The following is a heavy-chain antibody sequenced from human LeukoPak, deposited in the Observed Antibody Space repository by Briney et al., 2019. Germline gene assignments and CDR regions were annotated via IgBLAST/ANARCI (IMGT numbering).Heavy chain of an antibody. CDR1: GGSISSSNW. Sequence: SETLSLTCAVSGGSISSSNWWSWVRQPPGKGLEWIGYIFYIGNTIYNPSLKSRVTISVDTSKNQFSLKLNSVTAADTAVYYCARHDDVPLIRNGFDYWGQGILVTVSS. CDR3: ARHDDVPLIRNGFDY. CDR2: IFYIGNT. J-gene: IGHJ4*02. V-gene: IGHV4-4*02. D-gene: IGHD3-10*02.